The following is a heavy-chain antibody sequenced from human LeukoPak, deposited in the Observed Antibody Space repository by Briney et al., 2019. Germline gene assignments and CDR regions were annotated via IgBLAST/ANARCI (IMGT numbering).Heavy chain of an antibody. V-gene: IGHV1-69*05. D-gene: IGHD5-18*01. CDR1: GGTFSSYA. Sequence: GSSVKVSCKASGGTFSSYAISWVRQAPGQGLEWMGGIFPIFGTANYAQKLQGRVTMTTDTSTSTAYMELRSLRSDDTAVYYCARSPNTAMVFDYWGQGTLVTVSS. J-gene: IGHJ4*02. CDR2: IFPIFGTA. CDR3: ARSPNTAMVFDY.